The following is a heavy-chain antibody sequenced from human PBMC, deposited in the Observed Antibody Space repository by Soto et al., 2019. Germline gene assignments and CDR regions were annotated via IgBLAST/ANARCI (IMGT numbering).Heavy chain of an antibody. J-gene: IGHJ3*02. Sequence: QVQLVQSGAEVKKPGSSVKVSCKASGGTFSSYTISWARQAPGQGLEWMGRIIPILGIANYAQKFQGRVTITADKSTSTAYMELSSLRSEDTAVYYCAGDAGGYCSSTSCSDAFDIWGQGTMVTVS. V-gene: IGHV1-69*02. CDR1: GGTFSSYT. D-gene: IGHD2-2*01. CDR3: AGDAGGYCSSTSCSDAFDI. CDR2: IIPILGIA.